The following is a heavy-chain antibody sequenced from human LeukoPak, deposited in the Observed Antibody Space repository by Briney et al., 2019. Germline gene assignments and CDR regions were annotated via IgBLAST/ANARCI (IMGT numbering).Heavy chain of an antibody. CDR2: MNPNSGNT. CDR1: GYTFTSYD. CDR3: ARVSSSWYRDFDC. Sequence: ASVKVSCKASGYTFTSYDINWVRQATGQGLEWMGWMNPNSGNTGDAQKFQGRVTMTRNTSISTAYMELSSLRSEDTAVYYCARVSSSWYRDFDCWGQGTLVTVSS. J-gene: IGHJ4*02. V-gene: IGHV1-8*01. D-gene: IGHD6-13*01.